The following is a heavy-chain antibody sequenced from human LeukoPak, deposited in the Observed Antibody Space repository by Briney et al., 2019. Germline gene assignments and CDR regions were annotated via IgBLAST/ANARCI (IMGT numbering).Heavy chain of an antibody. Sequence: ASVKVSCKASGYTFTSYDINWVRQATGQGLEWMGWMNPNSGNTGYAQKFQGRVTMTRNTSISTAYMELSSLRSEDTAVYYCALLYGEYDAFDIWGQGTMVTVSS. D-gene: IGHD4-17*01. V-gene: IGHV1-8*01. J-gene: IGHJ3*02. CDR1: GYTFTSYD. CDR2: MNPNSGNT. CDR3: ALLYGEYDAFDI.